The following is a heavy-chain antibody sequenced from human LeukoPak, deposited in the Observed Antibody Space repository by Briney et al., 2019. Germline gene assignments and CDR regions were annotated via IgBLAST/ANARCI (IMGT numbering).Heavy chain of an antibody. CDR3: ARGTKGKIFGVVYYYYYYMDV. Sequence: PSETLSLTCTVSGGSISSYYWSWIRQPPGKGLEWIGYIYYSGSTNYNPSLKSRVTISVDTSKNQFSLKLSSVTAADTAVYYCARGTKGKIFGVVYYYYYYMDVWGKGTTVTVSS. D-gene: IGHD3-3*01. CDR1: GGSISSYY. V-gene: IGHV4-59*01. J-gene: IGHJ6*03. CDR2: IYYSGST.